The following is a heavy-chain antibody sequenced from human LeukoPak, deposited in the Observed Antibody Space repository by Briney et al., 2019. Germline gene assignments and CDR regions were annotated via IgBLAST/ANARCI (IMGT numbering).Heavy chain of an antibody. Sequence: GGTLRPSCAASGFTFSSYDMSWVRQAPGKGLEWVSAISGSGGSTYYADSVKGRFTISRDNSKNRLYLQMNSLRAEDTAVYYCAKAGYYSSSWYAYWGQGTLVTVSS. CDR1: GFTFSSYD. V-gene: IGHV3-23*01. CDR2: ISGSGGST. J-gene: IGHJ4*02. CDR3: AKAGYYSSSWYAY. D-gene: IGHD6-13*01.